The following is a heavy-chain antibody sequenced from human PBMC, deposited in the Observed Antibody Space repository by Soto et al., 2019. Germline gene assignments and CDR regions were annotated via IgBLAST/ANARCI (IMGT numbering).Heavy chain of an antibody. CDR1: SASISSANW. D-gene: IGHD2-2*01. J-gene: IGHJ5*02. V-gene: IGHV4-4*02. Sequence: SETLSLTCAVSSASISSANWWNWVRQPPGKGLEWIGEIHHSGSTNYNPSLKGRVAISVDKSKNQVSLRLNSVTAADTAFYYCARVQQGCSSSSCYYDPWGQGTLVTVSS. CDR2: IHHSGST. CDR3: ARVQQGCSSSSCYYDP.